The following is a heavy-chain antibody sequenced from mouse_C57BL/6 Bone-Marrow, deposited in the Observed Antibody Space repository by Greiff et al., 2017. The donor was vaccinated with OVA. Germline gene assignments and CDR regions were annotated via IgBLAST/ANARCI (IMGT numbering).Heavy chain of an antibody. CDR1: GYTFTSYG. CDR3: ARKPIYYDYDGVYFDY. Sequence: VQLQQSGAELVRPGSSVKMSCKTSGYTFTSYGINWVKQRPGQGLEWIGYIYIGNGYTEYNEKFKGKATLTSDTSSSTAYMQLSSLTSADSAIYFCARKPIYYDYDGVYFDYWGQGTTLTVSS. D-gene: IGHD2-4*01. CDR2: IYIGNGYT. J-gene: IGHJ2*01. V-gene: IGHV1-58*01.